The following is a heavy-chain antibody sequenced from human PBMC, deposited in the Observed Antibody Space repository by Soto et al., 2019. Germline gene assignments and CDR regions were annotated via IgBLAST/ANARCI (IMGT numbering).Heavy chain of an antibody. Sequence: SVKVSCKASGGTFSSYAISWVRQAPGQGLEWMGGIIPIFGTANYAQKFQGRVTITADESTSTAYMELSSLRSEDTAVYYCAIDRFKGGSCYSVSYYYYAMDVWGQATTGTVS. J-gene: IGHJ6*02. CDR1: GGTFSSYA. CDR3: AIDRFKGGSCYSVSYYYYAMDV. D-gene: IGHD2-15*01. V-gene: IGHV1-69*13. CDR2: IIPIFGTA.